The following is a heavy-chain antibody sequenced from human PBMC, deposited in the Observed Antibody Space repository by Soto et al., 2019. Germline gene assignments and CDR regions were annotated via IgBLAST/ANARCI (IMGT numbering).Heavy chain of an antibody. CDR1: GLIFSNYK. CDR3: ARDTDGLHY. J-gene: IGHJ4*02. CDR2: INTDGRII. Sequence: EVRLVESGGGLVQPGGSLRLSCAASGLIFSNYKMHWVRQAPGKGLVWVSRINTDGRIIDYADYVKGRFTVSRDNAKNTLYLQMNSLRADDTAVYYCARDTDGLHYWGQGTLVNVSS. V-gene: IGHV3-74*01.